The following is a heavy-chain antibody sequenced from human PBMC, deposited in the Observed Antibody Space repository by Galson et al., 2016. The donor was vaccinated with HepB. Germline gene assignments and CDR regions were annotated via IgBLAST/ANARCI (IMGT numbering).Heavy chain of an antibody. J-gene: IGHJ4*02. V-gene: IGHV3-74*01. Sequence: SLRLSCAASGFIFSDDWMHWVRQTAGRGLVYIAHIDEDGSETGYADSVKGRFTISRDNAKNTVFLQMNRLRADDTAVYFCAKGGPQGTGTLDSWGQGTQVTVSS. D-gene: IGHD1-1*01. CDR1: GFIFSDDW. CDR2: IDEDGSET. CDR3: AKGGPQGTGTLDS.